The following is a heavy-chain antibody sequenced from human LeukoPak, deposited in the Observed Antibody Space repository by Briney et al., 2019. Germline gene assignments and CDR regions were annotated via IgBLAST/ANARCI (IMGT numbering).Heavy chain of an antibody. CDR1: GGSFSGYY. CDR3: ARGPPPRDY. CDR2: INHSGST. J-gene: IGHJ4*02. V-gene: IGHV4-34*01. Sequence: SETLSLTCAVYGGSFSGYYWSWIRQPPGKGLEWIGEINHSGSTNYNPSLKSRVTISVDTSKNQFSLKLSSVTAADTAVYYCARGPPPRDYWGQGTLVTVSS.